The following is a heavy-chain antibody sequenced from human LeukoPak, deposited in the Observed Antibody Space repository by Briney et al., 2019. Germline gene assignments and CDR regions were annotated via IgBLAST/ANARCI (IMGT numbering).Heavy chain of an antibody. V-gene: IGHV3-48*04. D-gene: IGHD6-13*01. J-gene: IGHJ4*02. CDR2: ISSSSSTI. CDR3: ARGGSSWYNYYFDY. CDR1: EFTFSSYS. Sequence: SGGSLRLSCAASEFTFSSYSMNWVRQAPGKGLEWVSYISSSSSTIYYADSVKGRFTISRDNAKNSLYLQMNSLRAEDTAVYYCARGGSSWYNYYFDYWGQGTLVTVSS.